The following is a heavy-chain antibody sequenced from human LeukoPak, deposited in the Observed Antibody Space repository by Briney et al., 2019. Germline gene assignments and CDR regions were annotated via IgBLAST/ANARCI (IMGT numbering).Heavy chain of an antibody. Sequence: ASVKVSCKASGYTFTSYDINWVRQATGQGLEWMGWMNPNSGNTGYAQKFQGRVTMTRNTSISTAYMELSSLRSEDTAVYYCARVDIVATIDLYYGMDVWGQGTTVTVSS. CDR1: GYTFTSYD. CDR3: ARVDIVATIDLYYGMDV. D-gene: IGHD5-12*01. J-gene: IGHJ6*02. V-gene: IGHV1-8*01. CDR2: MNPNSGNT.